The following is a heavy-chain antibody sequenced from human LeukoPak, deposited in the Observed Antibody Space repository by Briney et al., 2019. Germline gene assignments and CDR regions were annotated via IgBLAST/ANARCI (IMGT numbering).Heavy chain of an antibody. J-gene: IGHJ4*02. D-gene: IGHD3-22*01. Sequence: GGSLRLSCAVSGLTLSNYGMSWVRQAPGKGLEWVAGISDSGGRTNYADSGKGRFTISRENPKNTLYLQMNSLRVEDTAVYFCAKRGVVIRVILVGFHKEAYYFDSWGQGALVTVSS. CDR3: AKRGVVIRVILVGFHKEAYYFDS. CDR2: ISDSGGRT. V-gene: IGHV3-23*01. CDR1: GLTLSNYG.